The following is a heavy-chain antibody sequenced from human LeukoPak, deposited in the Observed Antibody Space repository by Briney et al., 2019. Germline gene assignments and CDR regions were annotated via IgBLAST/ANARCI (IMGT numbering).Heavy chain of an antibody. CDR3: VKVVRSWVN. V-gene: IGHV3-30-3*02. CDR1: GFTFSSYA. D-gene: IGHD1-1*01. J-gene: IGHJ4*02. Sequence: GGSLRLSCAASGFTFSSYAMHWVRQAPGKGLEWVAVISYDGSNKYYADSVKGRFTISRDNSKNTLYLQMNSLRAEDTAVYYCVKVVRSWVNGGQGTLVTVSS. CDR2: ISYDGSNK.